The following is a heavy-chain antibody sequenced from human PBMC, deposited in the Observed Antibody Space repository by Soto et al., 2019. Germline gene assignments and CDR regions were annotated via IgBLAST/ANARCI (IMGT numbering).Heavy chain of an antibody. CDR1: GLPFSNYE. CDR3: ARDWSRLLSY. CDR2: ISSSGSTI. D-gene: IGHD2-21*02. Sequence: GGSLRLSCAASGLPFSNYEMNWVRQAPGKGLEWLSYISSSGSTIYYADSVKGRFTMSRDNAKNSLFLHMNSLRAEDTAVYYCARDWSRLLSYWGQGTLVTVSS. V-gene: IGHV3-48*03. J-gene: IGHJ4*02.